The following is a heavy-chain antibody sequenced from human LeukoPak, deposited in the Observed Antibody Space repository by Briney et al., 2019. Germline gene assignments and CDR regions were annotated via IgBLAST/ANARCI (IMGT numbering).Heavy chain of an antibody. CDR2: IGTAGDT. D-gene: IGHD3-22*01. CDR1: GFTFSSYD. CDR3: ARSLGDSSGYELDY. V-gene: IGHV3-13*01. J-gene: IGHJ4*02. Sequence: GGSLRLSCAASGFTFSSYDMHGVRQAAGKGLEWVSAIGTAGDTYYPGSVKGRFTISRENAKNSLYLQMNSLRAGDTAVYYCARSLGDSSGYELDYWGQGTLVTVSS.